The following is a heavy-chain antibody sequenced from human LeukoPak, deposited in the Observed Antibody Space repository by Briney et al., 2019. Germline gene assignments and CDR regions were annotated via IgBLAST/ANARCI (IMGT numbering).Heavy chain of an antibody. Sequence: PSETLSLTCGVSGYSISSGYYWGWIRQPPGKGLEWIGTIYHNGRTYYNPSLKSRVTISLDTSKNQFSLRLNSVTAAVTAVYYCATNYGSGSYYLFDYWGQGTLVTVAS. D-gene: IGHD3-10*01. V-gene: IGHV4-38-2*01. J-gene: IGHJ4*02. CDR2: IYHNGRT. CDR1: GYSISSGYY. CDR3: ATNYGSGSYYLFDY.